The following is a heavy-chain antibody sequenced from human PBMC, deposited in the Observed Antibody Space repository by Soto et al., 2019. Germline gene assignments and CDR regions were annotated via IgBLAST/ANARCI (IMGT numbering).Heavy chain of an antibody. D-gene: IGHD6-6*01. V-gene: IGHV3-30*18. J-gene: IGHJ4*02. CDR3: AKDHSSSAFDY. CDR1: GFTFSSYG. CDR2: LSYDGSNK. Sequence: GGSLRLSCAASGFTFSSYGMHGVRQAPGQGLEWVAVLSYDGSNKYYADSVKGRFTISRDNSKNTLYLQMNSLRAEDTAVYYCAKDHSSSAFDYWGQGTLVTVSS.